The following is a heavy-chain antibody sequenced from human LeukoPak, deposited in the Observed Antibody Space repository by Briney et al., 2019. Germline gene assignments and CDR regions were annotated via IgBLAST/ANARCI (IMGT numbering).Heavy chain of an antibody. CDR1: GGSISSSSYY. J-gene: IGHJ6*02. CDR2: IYYSGST. Sequence: SETLSLTCTVSGGSISSSSYYWGWIRQPPGKGLEWIGSIYYSGSTYYNPSLKSRVTISVDTSKNQFSLELSSVTAADTAVYYCARVSPGGYGYYYYGMDVWGQGTTVTVSS. CDR3: ARVSPGGYGYYYYGMDV. V-gene: IGHV4-39*07. D-gene: IGHD5-12*01.